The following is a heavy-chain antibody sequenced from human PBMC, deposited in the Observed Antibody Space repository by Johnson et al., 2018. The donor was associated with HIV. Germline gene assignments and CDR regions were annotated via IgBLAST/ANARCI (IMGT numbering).Heavy chain of an antibody. V-gene: IGHV3-30-3*01. CDR1: GFTFSTYT. J-gene: IGHJ3*02. CDR3: ARGPILEWLSGDGFDM. D-gene: IGHD3-3*01. CDR2: ISFDENNK. Sequence: QVQLVESGGGLVQPGRSLRLSCAASGFTFSTYTMHWVRQAPGKGLEWVAVISFDENNKVYADSVKGRFTISRDNSKNTLYLQMNSLRVEDTAMYYCARGPILEWLSGDGFDMWGQGTMVTV.